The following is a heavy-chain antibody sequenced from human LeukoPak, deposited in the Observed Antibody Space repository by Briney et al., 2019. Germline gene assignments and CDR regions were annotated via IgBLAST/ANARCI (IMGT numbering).Heavy chain of an antibody. CDR3: AKGDYDFWRSYYYYYGMDV. CDR2: ISGSGGST. D-gene: IGHD3-3*01. J-gene: IGHJ6*02. CDR1: GFTFSSYA. V-gene: IGHV3-23*01. Sequence: PGGSLRLSCAASGFTFSSYAMSWVRQAPGKGLEWVSAISGSGGSTYYADSVKGRFTISRDNSKNTLHLQMNSLRAEDTAVYYCAKGDYDFWRSYYYYYGMDVWGQGTTVTVSS.